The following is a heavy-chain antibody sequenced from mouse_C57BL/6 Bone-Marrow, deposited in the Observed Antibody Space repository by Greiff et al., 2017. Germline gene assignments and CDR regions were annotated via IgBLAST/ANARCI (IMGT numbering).Heavy chain of an antibody. J-gene: IGHJ3*01. CDR1: GYTFTSYW. CDR2: IDPSDSYT. CDR3: ARGSRRLFAY. V-gene: IGHV1-69*01. Sequence: VQLQQPGAELVMPGASVKLSCKASGYTFTSYWMHWVKQRPGQGLEWIGEIDPSDSYTNYNQKFKGKSTLTVDKSSSTAYMQLSSLTSEDSAVYYCARGSRRLFAYWGQGTLVTVSA. D-gene: IGHD2-4*01.